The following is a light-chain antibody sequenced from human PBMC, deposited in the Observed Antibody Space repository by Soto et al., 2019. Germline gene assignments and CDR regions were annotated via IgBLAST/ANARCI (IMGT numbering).Light chain of an antibody. CDR1: SSDVGAYTS. CDR3: CSLTTSHTYV. Sequence: QSALTQPASVSGSPGQSITTSCTGTSSDVGAYTSVSWYQQHPGKAPKLMIYEVSNRPSGVSNRFSGSKSANTASLTISGLQADDEADYYCCSLTTSHTYVFGTGTQVTVL. V-gene: IGLV2-14*01. J-gene: IGLJ1*01. CDR2: EVS.